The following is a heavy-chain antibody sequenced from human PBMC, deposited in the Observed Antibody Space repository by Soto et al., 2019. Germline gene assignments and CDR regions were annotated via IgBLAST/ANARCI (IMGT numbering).Heavy chain of an antibody. Sequence: EVQLVESGGGLVQPGGSLRLSCAASGFTFSSYSMNWVRQAPGKGLEWVSYISSSSSTIYYADSVKGRFTISRDNAKNSLYLQMNRLRAEDTAVYYCARPIRFLEWLPWFDPWGQGTLVTVSS. CDR2: ISSSSSTI. D-gene: IGHD3-3*01. J-gene: IGHJ5*02. V-gene: IGHV3-48*01. CDR1: GFTFSSYS. CDR3: ARPIRFLEWLPWFDP.